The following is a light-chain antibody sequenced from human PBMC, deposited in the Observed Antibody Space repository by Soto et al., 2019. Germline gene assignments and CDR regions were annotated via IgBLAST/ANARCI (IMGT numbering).Light chain of an antibody. J-gene: IGLJ2*01. V-gene: IGLV2-23*01. CDR1: SSNVGSNNL. Sequence: QSALTQPASVSGSPGQSITISCTGTSSNVGSNNLVSWYQQHPGNAPKLMIYEGSKRPSGVSNRFSGSKSSNTAPLTICGLQAEDEADYCCSSYAGSSTLVFGGGTKLTVL. CDR3: SSYAGSSTLV. CDR2: EGS.